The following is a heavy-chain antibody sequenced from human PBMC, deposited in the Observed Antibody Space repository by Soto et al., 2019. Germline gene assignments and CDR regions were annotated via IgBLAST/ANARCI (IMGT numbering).Heavy chain of an antibody. CDR3: ARYIPYYDFWSGPGWFDP. Sequence: GESLKISCKGSGYSFTSYWISWVRQMPGKGLEWMGRIDPSDSYTNYSPSFQGHVTISADKSISTAYLQWSSLKASDSAIYYCARYIPYYDFWSGPGWFDPWGQGTLVTVSS. V-gene: IGHV5-10-1*01. CDR2: IDPSDSYT. J-gene: IGHJ5*02. CDR1: GYSFTSYW. D-gene: IGHD3-3*01.